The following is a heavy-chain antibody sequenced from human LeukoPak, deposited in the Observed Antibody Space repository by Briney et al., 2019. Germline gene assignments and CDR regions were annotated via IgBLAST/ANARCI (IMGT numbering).Heavy chain of an antibody. V-gene: IGHV3-23*01. CDR2: ISGSGGGT. J-gene: IGHJ6*03. Sequence: GGSLRLSCAASGFTFSSYAMSWVRQAPGKGLEWVSAISGSGGGTYYADSVKGRFTISRDNSKNTLYLQMNSLRAEDTAVYYCAKVWGDIVVVPAAIKGPYYYYYMDVWGKGTTVTVSS. CDR1: GFTFSSYA. CDR3: AKVWGDIVVVPAAIKGPYYYYYMDV. D-gene: IGHD2-2*02.